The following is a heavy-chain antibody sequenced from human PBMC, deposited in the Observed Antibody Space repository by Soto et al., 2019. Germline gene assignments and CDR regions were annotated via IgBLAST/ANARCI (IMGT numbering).Heavy chain of an antibody. CDR1: GFTFSSYG. V-gene: IGHV3-30*18. CDR2: ISYDGSNK. CDR3: AKDLDPSGWFNYFDY. D-gene: IGHD6-19*01. J-gene: IGHJ4*02. Sequence: GGSLRLSCAASGFTFSSYGMHWVRQAPGKGLEWVAVISYDGSNKYYADSAKGRFTISRDNSKNTLYLQMNSLRAEDTAVYYCAKDLDPSGWFNYFDYWGQGTLGTAPQ.